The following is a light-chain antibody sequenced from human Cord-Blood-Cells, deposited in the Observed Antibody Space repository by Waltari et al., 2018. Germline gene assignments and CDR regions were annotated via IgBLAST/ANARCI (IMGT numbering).Light chain of an antibody. CDR2: DAS. CDR3: QQRSNWLT. CDR1: QSVSSY. V-gene: IGKV3-11*01. J-gene: IGKJ4*01. Sequence: EIVLTQSPATLSLSPGERATLSCRASQSVSSYVAWYQQKPGQAPRLLIYDASNRATGIPARFSSSASGTDFTLTISSLEPEDFAVDYCQQRSNWLTFGGGTKVEIK.